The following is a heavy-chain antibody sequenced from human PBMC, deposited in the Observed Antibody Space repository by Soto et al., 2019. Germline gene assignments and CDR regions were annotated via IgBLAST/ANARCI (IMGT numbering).Heavy chain of an antibody. Sequence: ASVKVSCKASGGTFSIYAISWVRQAPGQGLEWMGGIIPIFGTANYAQKFQGRVTITADESTSTAYMELSSLRSEDTAVYYCASTLTYYDILTGYYGHDAFDIWGQGTMVTVSS. CDR3: ASTLTYYDILTGYYGHDAFDI. CDR1: GGTFSIYA. D-gene: IGHD3-9*01. J-gene: IGHJ3*02. CDR2: IIPIFGTA. V-gene: IGHV1-69*13.